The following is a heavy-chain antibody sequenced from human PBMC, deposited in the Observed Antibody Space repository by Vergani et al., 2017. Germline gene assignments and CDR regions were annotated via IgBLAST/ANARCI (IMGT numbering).Heavy chain of an antibody. CDR1: GFTLGDYA. D-gene: IGHD3-16*01. J-gene: IGHJ4*02. Sequence: EVHLVESGGGLVQPGRSLRLSCSGSGFTLGDYAMTWVRQAPGKGLEWVAFICSKPYGGTTEYAASVKGRFTIARDNSKSIAYLQMSRLRADDRDVYYCTRDGVDDSYAYFDYWCQGSLVTVSP. CDR2: ICSKPYGGTT. V-gene: IGHV3-49*04. CDR3: TRDGVDDSYAYFDY.